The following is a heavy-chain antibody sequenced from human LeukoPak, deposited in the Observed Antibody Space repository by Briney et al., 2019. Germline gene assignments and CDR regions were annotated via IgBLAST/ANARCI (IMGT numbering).Heavy chain of an antibody. CDR1: GYTFTSYD. CDR2: MNPNSGNT. Sequence: WASVKVSCKASGYTFTSYDINWVRQATGQGLEWMGCMNPNSGNTGYAQKFQGRGTMTRNTSISTAYMELSSLRSEDTAVYYCARGSSSWSSPFDYWGQGTLVTVSS. V-gene: IGHV1-8*01. D-gene: IGHD6-13*01. CDR3: ARGSSSWSSPFDY. J-gene: IGHJ4*02.